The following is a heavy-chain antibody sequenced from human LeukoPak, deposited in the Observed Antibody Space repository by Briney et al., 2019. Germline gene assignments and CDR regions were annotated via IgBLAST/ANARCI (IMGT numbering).Heavy chain of an antibody. CDR2: IYYSGST. J-gene: IGHJ3*02. D-gene: IGHD3/OR15-3a*01. CDR1: GGSISSFY. CDR3: ARAAVDLDAFDI. Sequence: SETLSLTCTVSGGSISSFYWSWIRQPPGKGLEWIGHIYYSGSTNYNPSLKSRVTISVDTSKNQFSLKLSSVTAADTAVYYCARAAVDLDAFDIWGQGTMVTVSS. V-gene: IGHV4-59*01.